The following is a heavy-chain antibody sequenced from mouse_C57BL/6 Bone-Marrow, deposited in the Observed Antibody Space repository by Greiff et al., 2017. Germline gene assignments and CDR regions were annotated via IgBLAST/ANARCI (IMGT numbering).Heavy chain of an antibody. D-gene: IGHD1-1*01. CDR1: GYTFTSYW. J-gene: IGHJ4*01. CDR3: AMGRTYDSSYDAMDY. V-gene: IGHV1-74*01. Sequence: QVQLQQPGAELVKPGASVKVSCKASGYTFTSYWMHWVKQRPGQGLEWIGRIHPSYCDTNYNQKFKGKATLTVDKSSSTAYMQLSSLTSEDSAVYYCAMGRTYDSSYDAMDYWGQGTSVTVSS. CDR2: IHPSYCDT.